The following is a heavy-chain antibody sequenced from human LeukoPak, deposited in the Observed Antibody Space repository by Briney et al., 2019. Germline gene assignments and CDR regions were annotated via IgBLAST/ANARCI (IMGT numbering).Heavy chain of an antibody. CDR1: GYTFTSYA. CDR3: ASSRGEYYDFWSGPYY. D-gene: IGHD3-3*01. J-gene: IGHJ4*02. Sequence: SVKVSCKASGYTFTSYAISWVRQAPGQGLEWMGGIIPIFGTANYAQKFQGRVTITTDESTSTAYMELSSLRSEDTAVYYCASSRGEYYDFWSGPYYWGQGTLVTVSS. V-gene: IGHV1-69*05. CDR2: IIPIFGTA.